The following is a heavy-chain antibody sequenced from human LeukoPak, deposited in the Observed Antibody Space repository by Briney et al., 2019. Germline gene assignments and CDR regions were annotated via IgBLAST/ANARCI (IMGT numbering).Heavy chain of an antibody. J-gene: IGHJ6*02. CDR2: IKQDGSEK. V-gene: IGHV3-7*01. CDR1: GFTFSSYW. Sequence: GSLRLSCAASGFTFSSYWMSWVRQAPGKGLEWVANIKQDGSEKYYVDSVKGRFTISRDNAKNSLYLQMNSLRAEDTAVYYCAREGARGRRVTIFGVAAYGMDVWGQGTTVTVSS. D-gene: IGHD3-3*01. CDR3: AREGARGRRVTIFGVAAYGMDV.